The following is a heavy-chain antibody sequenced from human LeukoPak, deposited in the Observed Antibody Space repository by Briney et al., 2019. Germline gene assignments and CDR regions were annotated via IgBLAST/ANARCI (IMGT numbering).Heavy chain of an antibody. CDR3: ARVHGDSYWYFDL. CDR2: IYSGGST. D-gene: IGHD4-17*01. CDR1: GFTVSSNY. V-gene: IGHV3-66*01. J-gene: IGHJ2*01. Sequence: GGSLRLSCAASGFTVSSNYMSWVRQAPGKGLEWVSVIYSGGSTYYADSVKGRFTISRDNSKNTLYLQMNSLRAEDTAVYYCARVHGDSYWYFDLWGRGTLVTVSS.